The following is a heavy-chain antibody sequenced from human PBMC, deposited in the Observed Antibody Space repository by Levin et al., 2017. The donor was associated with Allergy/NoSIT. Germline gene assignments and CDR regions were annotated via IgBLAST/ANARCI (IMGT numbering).Heavy chain of an antibody. V-gene: IGHV3-30-3*01. CDR1: GFTFSSNA. J-gene: IGHJ4*02. Sequence: GGSLRLSCAASGFTFSSNAMNWVRQVPGKGLEWVAVIANDESRRYYEDSVRGRFFISRDNSNNTLYLQMNSLRPEATAVYYCAGGNPGQRLLWFGQLDVTAVEYWGQGTLVTVSS. CDR2: IANDESRR. CDR3: AGGNPGQRLLWFGQLDVTAVEY. D-gene: IGHD3-10*01.